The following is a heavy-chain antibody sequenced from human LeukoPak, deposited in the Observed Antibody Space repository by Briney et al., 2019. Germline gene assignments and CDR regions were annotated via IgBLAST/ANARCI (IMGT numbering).Heavy chain of an antibody. Sequence: GSLRLSCTASGLTLSNAWMTWVRQAPGKGLEWVGRIQSNTDGGTRDYAAPAKGRFTISRDDSKNTLYLQMNSLRAEDTAVYYCAKPAAGYSSGWYDGPYYFDYWGQGTLVTVSS. CDR3: AKPAAGYSSGWYDGPYYFDY. CDR1: GLTLSNAW. J-gene: IGHJ4*02. V-gene: IGHV3-15*01. CDR2: IQSNTDGGTR. D-gene: IGHD6-19*01.